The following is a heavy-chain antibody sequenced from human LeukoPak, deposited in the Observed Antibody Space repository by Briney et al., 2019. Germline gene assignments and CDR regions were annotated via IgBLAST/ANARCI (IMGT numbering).Heavy chain of an antibody. CDR3: ARGNWGYFTD. D-gene: IGHD3-3*01. Sequence: PSETLSLTCAVSGDSITGGIEYWSWIRQSPGKGLEWIGYMYDSGSTYYNPSLKSRVSISLDRSKNQFALQLTSVTAADTAMYLCARGNWGYFTDWGQGTLVTVSS. CDR1: GDSITGGIEY. V-gene: IGHV4-30-4*08. J-gene: IGHJ4*02. CDR2: MYDSGST.